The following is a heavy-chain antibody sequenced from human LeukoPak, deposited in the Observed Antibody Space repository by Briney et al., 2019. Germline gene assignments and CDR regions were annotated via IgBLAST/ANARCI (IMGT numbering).Heavy chain of an antibody. J-gene: IGHJ4*02. V-gene: IGHV4-39*01. Sequence: PSETLSLTCTVSGGSISSSSYYWGWIRQPPGKGLEWIGSIYYSGSTYYNPSLKSRVTISVDTSKNQFSLKLSSVTAADTAVYYCARGLHTNCSGGSCYRELDYWGQGTLVTVSS. CDR3: ARGLHTNCSGGSCYRELDY. CDR2: IYYSGST. CDR1: GGSISSSSYY. D-gene: IGHD2-15*01.